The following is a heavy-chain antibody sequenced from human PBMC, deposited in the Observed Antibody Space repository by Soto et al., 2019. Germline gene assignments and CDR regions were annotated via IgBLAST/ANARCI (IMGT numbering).Heavy chain of an antibody. CDR2: MSAGGTI. D-gene: IGHD5-12*01. Sequence: GGSLRLSCAASGFAFSSYEMDWVRQAPGKGLEWIAYMSAGGTIHYADSVKGRFTISRDNAKNSLYLEMNSLRAGDTAVYYCAKEKSVMNSGYDAFDVWGQGTMVTVSS. CDR1: GFAFSSYE. J-gene: IGHJ3*01. CDR3: AKEKSVMNSGYDAFDV. V-gene: IGHV3-48*03.